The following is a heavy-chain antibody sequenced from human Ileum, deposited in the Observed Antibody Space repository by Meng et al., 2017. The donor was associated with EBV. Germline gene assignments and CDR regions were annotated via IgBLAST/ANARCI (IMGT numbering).Heavy chain of an antibody. D-gene: IGHD1-26*01. CDR3: ARGGQWEPLDS. J-gene: IGHJ4*02. V-gene: IGHV4-59*11. CDR2: VYSGTT. CDR1: CASMPIHY. Sequence: ATGPRWVNLSEPLSLPSPVSCASMPIHYWIWIRQSPGKTLEWIGFVYSGTTSYNPSLKSRVSLSEDTSKGQFSLRLTSVTAADTXVYYCARGGQWEPLDSWGQGILVTVSS.